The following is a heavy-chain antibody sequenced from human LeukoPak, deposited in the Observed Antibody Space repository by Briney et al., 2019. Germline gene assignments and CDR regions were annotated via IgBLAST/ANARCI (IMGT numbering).Heavy chain of an antibody. V-gene: IGHV3-7*01. CDR3: ARLLAYGSGAEAFDY. CDR1: GFTFSSYW. J-gene: IGHJ4*02. CDR2: IKEDGTEK. Sequence: GGSLRLSCAASGFTFSSYWMSWIRQAPGKGLEWVANIKEDGTEKYYVDSVKGRFTISRDNAKISLYLQMNSLSAEDTAVYYCARLLAYGSGAEAFDYWGQGALVTVSS. D-gene: IGHD3-10*01.